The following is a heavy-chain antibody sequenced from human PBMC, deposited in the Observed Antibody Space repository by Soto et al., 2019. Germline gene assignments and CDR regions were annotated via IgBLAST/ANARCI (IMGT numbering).Heavy chain of an antibody. J-gene: IGHJ4*02. V-gene: IGHV1-58*02. CDR3: AAVKDTAMDY. CDR2: IVVGSGNT. CDR1: GFTFTSSA. D-gene: IGHD5-18*01. Sequence: GASVKVSCKASGFTFTSSARQWVRQARGQRLEWIGWIVVGSGNTNYAQKFQERVTITRDMSTSTAYMELSSLRSEDTAVYYCAAVKDTAMDYWGQGTLVTVSS.